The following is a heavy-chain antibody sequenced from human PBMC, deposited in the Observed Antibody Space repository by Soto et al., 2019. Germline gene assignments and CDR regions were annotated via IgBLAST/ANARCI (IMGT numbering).Heavy chain of an antibody. CDR2: IGVYANT. CDR3: AKESTVGSPGDYVDS. D-gene: IGHD1-26*01. J-gene: IGHJ4*02. V-gene: IGHV3-23*01. Sequence: EVELLESGGDLVQPGGSLRLSCAASGFTFSSYDMNWVRQAPGKGLEWVSAIGVYANTYYADSVKGRFTISRDDSRNTVHLQLNSLRVDDTAVYYCAKESTVGSPGDYVDSWGQGTLVTVSS. CDR1: GFTFSSYD.